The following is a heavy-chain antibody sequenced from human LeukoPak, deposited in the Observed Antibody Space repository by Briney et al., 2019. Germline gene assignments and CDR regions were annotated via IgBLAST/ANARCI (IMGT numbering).Heavy chain of an antibody. CDR2: IYYSGGT. CDR1: GDSISSYY. D-gene: IGHD6-6*01. J-gene: IGHJ4*02. CDR3: ARLWDSSSSLDY. Sequence: SDTLSLTCTVSGDSISSYYWTWMRQPPGQGLGLKWIGYIYYSGGTNYNPSLKSRVTISIDTSKNQVSLKLSSVTAADTAVYYCARLWDSSSSLDYWGQGTLVTVSS. V-gene: IGHV4-59*08.